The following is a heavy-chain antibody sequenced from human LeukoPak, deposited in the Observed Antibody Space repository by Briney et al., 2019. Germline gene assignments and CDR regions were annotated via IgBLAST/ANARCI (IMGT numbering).Heavy chain of an antibody. CDR1: GFTFSSYA. V-gene: IGHV3-33*01. D-gene: IGHD3-10*01. Sequence: PGKSLRLSCAASGFTFSSYAMHWVRQAPGKGLEWVTVIWYDGSNKYYADSVQGRFTISRDSSKNTLYLQMNSLGAEDTAVYYCARDYYGSGSYYPLNYWGQGTLVTVSS. CDR2: IWYDGSNK. CDR3: ARDYYGSGSYYPLNY. J-gene: IGHJ4*02.